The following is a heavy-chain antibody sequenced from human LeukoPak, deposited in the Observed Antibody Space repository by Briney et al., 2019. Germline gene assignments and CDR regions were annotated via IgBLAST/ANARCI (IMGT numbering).Heavy chain of an antibody. V-gene: IGHV3-30-3*01. CDR3: ARDGAIYDYGDYDWFDP. CDR1: GFTFSSYA. J-gene: IGHJ5*02. CDR2: ISYDGSNK. Sequence: GGSLRLSCAASGFTFSSYAMHWVRQAPGKGLEWVAVISYDGSNKYYADSVKGRFTISRDNSKNTLYLQMNSLRAEDTAVYYCARDGAIYDYGDYDWFDPWGQGTLVTVSS. D-gene: IGHD4-17*01.